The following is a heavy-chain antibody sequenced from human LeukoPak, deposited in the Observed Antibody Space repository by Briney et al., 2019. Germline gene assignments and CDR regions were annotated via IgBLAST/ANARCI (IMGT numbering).Heavy chain of an antibody. CDR1: GFYFSTHA. CDR2: INDSGDST. CDR3: AKDIRYYYDSSGYWFDY. Sequence: GGSLRLSCAASGFYFSTHAMNWVRQAPGRGLEWVSAINDSGDSTYYAASVKGRFTISRDNSRSSLFLQMNSLRAEDTAIYYCAKDIRYYYDSSGYWFDYWGQGTLVTVSS. D-gene: IGHD3-22*01. V-gene: IGHV3-23*01. J-gene: IGHJ4*02.